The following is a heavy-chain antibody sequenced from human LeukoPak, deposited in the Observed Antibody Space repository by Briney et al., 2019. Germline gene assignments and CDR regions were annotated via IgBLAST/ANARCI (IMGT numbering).Heavy chain of an antibody. CDR1: GGSISSGSYY. D-gene: IGHD3-10*01. CDR3: ARETRFGEIKDAFDI. CDR2: IYTSGST. J-gene: IGHJ3*02. V-gene: IGHV4-61*02. Sequence: PSETLSLTCTVSGGSISSGSYYWSWIRQPAGKGLEWIGRIYTSGSTNYNPSLKSRVTMSVDTSKNQFSLKLSSVTAADTAVYYCARETRFGEIKDAFDIWGQGTMVTVSS.